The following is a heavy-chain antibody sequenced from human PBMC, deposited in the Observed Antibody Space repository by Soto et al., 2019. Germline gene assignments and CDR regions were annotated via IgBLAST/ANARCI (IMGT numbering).Heavy chain of an antibody. CDR2: INHSGST. Sequence: SETLSLTCAVYGGSFSGYYWSWIRQPPGKGLEWIGEINHSGSTNYNPSLKSRVTISVDTSKNQFSLKLSSVTAADTAMYYCARGRFLEWLLPIDYWGQGTLVTVSS. V-gene: IGHV4-34*01. CDR3: ARGRFLEWLLPIDY. CDR1: GGSFSGYY. D-gene: IGHD3-3*01. J-gene: IGHJ4*02.